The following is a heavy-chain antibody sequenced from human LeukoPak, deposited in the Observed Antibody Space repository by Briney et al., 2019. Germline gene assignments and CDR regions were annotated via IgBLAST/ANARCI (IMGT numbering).Heavy chain of an antibody. V-gene: IGHV4-4*02. Sequence: PSETLSLTCAVSGGSISSSNWWSWVRQPPGKGLEWIGEIYHSGSTNYNPSLKSRVTISVDKSKNQFSLKLSSVTAADTAVYYCARAVTMVRGVDAFDIWGQGTMVTVSS. J-gene: IGHJ3*02. CDR3: ARAVTMVRGVDAFDI. CDR1: GGSISSSNW. D-gene: IGHD3-10*01. CDR2: IYHSGST.